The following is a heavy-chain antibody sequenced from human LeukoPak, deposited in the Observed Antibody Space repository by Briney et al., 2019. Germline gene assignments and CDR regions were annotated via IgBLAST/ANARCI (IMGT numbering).Heavy chain of an antibody. J-gene: IGHJ6*02. CDR3: ARVRRYYDSSGYYDYYCYGMDV. D-gene: IGHD3-22*01. CDR1: GFTFSSYW. Sequence: GGSQRLSCAASGFTFSSYWMSGVRQAPGKGLEWVANIKQDGGEKYYVDSVKGRFTISRDNAKNSLYLQMNSLRAEDTAVYYCARVRRYYDSSGYYDYYCYGMDVWGQGTTVTVSS. CDR2: IKQDGGEK. V-gene: IGHV3-7*03.